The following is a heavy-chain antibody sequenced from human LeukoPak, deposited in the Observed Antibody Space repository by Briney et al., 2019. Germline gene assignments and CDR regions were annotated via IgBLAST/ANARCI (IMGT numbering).Heavy chain of an antibody. Sequence: SETLSLTCTVSGYSISSGYYWGWIRQPPGKGLEWIENIYHSGSTYYNPSLKSRVTISVDTSKNQFSLKLSSVTAADTAVYYCASIRSSTLDYWGQGTLVTVSS. CDR1: GYSISSGYY. CDR2: IYHSGST. V-gene: IGHV4-38-2*02. D-gene: IGHD1-26*01. J-gene: IGHJ4*02. CDR3: ASIRSSTLDY.